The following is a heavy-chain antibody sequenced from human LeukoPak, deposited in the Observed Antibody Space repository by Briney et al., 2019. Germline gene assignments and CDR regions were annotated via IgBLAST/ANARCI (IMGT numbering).Heavy chain of an antibody. D-gene: IGHD3-10*02. CDR3: AELGITMIGGV. Sequence: GGSLRLSCASTGFTFSSYEMNWVREAPGKELEWVSYISSSGSTIYYADSVKGRFTISRDNAKNSLYLQMNSLRAEDTAVYYCAELGITMIGGVWGKGTTVTISS. CDR2: ISSSGSTI. V-gene: IGHV3-48*03. CDR1: GFTFSSYE. J-gene: IGHJ6*04.